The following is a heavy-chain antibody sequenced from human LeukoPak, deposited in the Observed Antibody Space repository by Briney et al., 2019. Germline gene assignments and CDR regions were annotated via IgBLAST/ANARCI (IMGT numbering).Heavy chain of an antibody. CDR1: GFTFSSYA. D-gene: IGHD2-2*01. J-gene: IGHJ5*02. CDR2: ISYDGSNK. Sequence: QPGGSLRLSCAASGFTFSSYAMHWVRQAPGKGLEWVAVISYDGSNKYYADSVKGRFTISRDNSKNTLYLQMNSLRAEDTAVYYCARDGCSSTSCSPVGWFDPWGQGTLVTVSS. V-gene: IGHV3-30*04. CDR3: ARDGCSSTSCSPVGWFDP.